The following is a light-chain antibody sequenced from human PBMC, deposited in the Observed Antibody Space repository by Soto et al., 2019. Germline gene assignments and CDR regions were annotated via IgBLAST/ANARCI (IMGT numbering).Light chain of an antibody. CDR1: RSDVGGYNY. J-gene: IGLJ3*02. V-gene: IGLV2-14*01. CDR2: EVS. CDR3: SSYTSSSTPV. Sequence: QSALTQPASVSGSPGQSVTISCTGTRSDVGGYNYVSWYQQHPGKAPKLMIYEVSNRPSGISNRFSGSKSGNTASLTISGLQAEDEADYYCSSYTSSSTPVYGGRTKLTVL.